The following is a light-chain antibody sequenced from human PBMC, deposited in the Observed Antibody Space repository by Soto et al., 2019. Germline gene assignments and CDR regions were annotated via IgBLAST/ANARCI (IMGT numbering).Light chain of an antibody. J-gene: IGKJ1*01. CDR2: DAS. V-gene: IGKV1-5*01. CDR1: QSISSW. CDR3: QQYNSYSLT. Sequence: DIQMTQSPSTLSASVGDRVTITCRASQSISSWLAWYQQKPGKAPKLLIYDASSLESGVPSRLSGSGSGTDFTLTFLTLQPDDFATCDCQQYNSYSLTFGHGTKVEIK.